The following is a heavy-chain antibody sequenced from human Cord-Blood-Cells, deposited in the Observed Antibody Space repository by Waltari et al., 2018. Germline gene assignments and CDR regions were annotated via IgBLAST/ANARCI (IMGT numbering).Heavy chain of an antibody. J-gene: IGHJ4*02. V-gene: IGHV4-39*01. CDR2: IYYSGST. CDR3: ARLWYFDY. Sequence: QLQLQESGPGLVKPSETLSLTCTVSGGSISSSSYYRGWIRQPPGKGLEWIGGIYYSGSTYYNPSLKSRVTISVDTSKNQCSLKLSSVTAADTAVYYCARLWYFDYWGQGTLVTVSS. CDR1: GGSISSSSYY.